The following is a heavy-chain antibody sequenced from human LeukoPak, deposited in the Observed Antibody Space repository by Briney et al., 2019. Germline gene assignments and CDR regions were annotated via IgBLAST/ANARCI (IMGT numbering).Heavy chain of an antibody. J-gene: IGHJ3*02. CDR3: ARALEMATITDAFDI. V-gene: IGHV1-69*13. CDR2: IIPIFGTA. CDR1: GGAFSSYA. Sequence: SVKVSCKASGGAFSSYAISWVRQAPGQGLEWMGGIIPIFGTANYAQKFQGRVTITADESTGTAYMELSSLRSEDTAVYYCARALEMATITDAFDIWGQGAMVTVSS. D-gene: IGHD5-24*01.